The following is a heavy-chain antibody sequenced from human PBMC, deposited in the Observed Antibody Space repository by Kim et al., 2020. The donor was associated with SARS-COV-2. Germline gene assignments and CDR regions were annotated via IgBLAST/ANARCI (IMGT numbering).Heavy chain of an antibody. J-gene: IGHJ3*02. V-gene: IGHV1-58*01. CDR1: GFTFSTSA. CDR3: AAVNYDSSGYYSVSAFDM. D-gene: IGHD3-22*01. CDR2: IVVDSGNT. Sequence: SVKVSCKASGFTFSTSAVQWVRQIRGQRLEWIGWIVVDSGNTNYAQSLRDRVSITRDMSTNTAYMELSSLRSEDTAVYFCAAVNYDSSGYYSVSAFDMWGQGTMVTVSS.